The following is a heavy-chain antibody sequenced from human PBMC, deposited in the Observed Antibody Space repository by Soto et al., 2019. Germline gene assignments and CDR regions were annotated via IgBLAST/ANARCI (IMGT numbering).Heavy chain of an antibody. Sequence: ASVKVSCKASGYTFTSYDINWVRQATGQGLEWMGWMNPNSGNTGYAQKFQGRVTMTRNTSISTAYMELSSLRSEDTAVYYCARWRFLEWLKPEAYYYYYMDVWGKGTTVTVSS. CDR3: ARWRFLEWLKPEAYYYYYMDV. D-gene: IGHD3-3*01. CDR1: GYTFTSYD. J-gene: IGHJ6*03. V-gene: IGHV1-8*01. CDR2: MNPNSGNT.